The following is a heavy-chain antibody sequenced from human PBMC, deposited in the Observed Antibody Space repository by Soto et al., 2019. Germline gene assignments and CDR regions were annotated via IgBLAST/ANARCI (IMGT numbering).Heavy chain of an antibody. CDR1: GYSFTSYW. V-gene: IGHV5-10-1*01. D-gene: IGHD2-15*01. CDR2: IDPSDSYT. CDR3: ARHKGAATAYYYYGMDV. Sequence: GESLKISCKGSGYSFTSYWISWVRQMPGKGLEWMGRIDPSDSYTNYSPSFQGHVTISADKSISTAYLQWSSLKASDTAMYYCARHKGAATAYYYYGMDVWGQGTTVTVSS. J-gene: IGHJ6*02.